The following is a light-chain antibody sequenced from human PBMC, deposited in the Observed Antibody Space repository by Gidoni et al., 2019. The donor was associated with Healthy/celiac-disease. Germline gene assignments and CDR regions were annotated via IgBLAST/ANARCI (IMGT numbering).Light chain of an antibody. CDR3: QSADSSGTYVV. CDR1: ALPKQY. J-gene: IGLJ2*01. V-gene: IGLV3-25*03. Sequence: SSELPQPPSVSVSPGQTARITCAGDALPKQYAYWYQQKPGQAPVLVIDKDSERPSGIPERFSGSSSGTTVTLTISGVQAEDEADYYCQSADSSGTYVVFGGGTKLTVL. CDR2: KDS.